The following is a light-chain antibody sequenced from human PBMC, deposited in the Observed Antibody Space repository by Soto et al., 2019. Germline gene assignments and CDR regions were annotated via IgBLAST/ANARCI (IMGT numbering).Light chain of an antibody. Sequence: ELVLTQSPGTLSLSPGERATLSCRASQSVSNSYLAGYQQKPGQAPRLLIYAASCRATGIPDWFSGSGSGTDFTLTISRLEPEDFAVYYCQHYGSSPSYTFGQGTKLEIK. CDR2: AAS. J-gene: IGKJ2*01. V-gene: IGKV3-20*01. CDR1: QSVSNSY. CDR3: QHYGSSPSYT.